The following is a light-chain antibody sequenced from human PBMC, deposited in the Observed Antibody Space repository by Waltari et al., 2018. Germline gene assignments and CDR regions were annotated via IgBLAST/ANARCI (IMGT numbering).Light chain of an antibody. V-gene: IGKV1-39*01. CDR2: AAS. CDR1: QSISSY. Sequence: DIQMTQSPSSLSASVGDRVTITCRASQSISSYLNWYQQKPGKAPKLLIYAASSLQSGVPSRFSGSGSGTDFTLTISSLQPEDFATYYCQQSYSTPRTF. J-gene: IGKJ1*01. CDR3: QQSYSTPRT.